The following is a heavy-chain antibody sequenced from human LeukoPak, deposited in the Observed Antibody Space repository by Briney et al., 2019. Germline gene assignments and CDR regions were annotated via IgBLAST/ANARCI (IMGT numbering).Heavy chain of an antibody. CDR2: ISGSGGST. CDR3: AKDILTGYYKTYGMDV. CDR1: GFTFSSYA. Sequence: GGSLRLSCAASGFTFSSYAMSWVRQAPGKGLEWVSAISGSGGSTYYADSVKGRFTISRDNSKNTLYLQMNSLRAEDTALYYCAKDILTGYYKTYGMDVWGQGTTVTVSS. V-gene: IGHV3-23*01. J-gene: IGHJ6*02. D-gene: IGHD3-9*01.